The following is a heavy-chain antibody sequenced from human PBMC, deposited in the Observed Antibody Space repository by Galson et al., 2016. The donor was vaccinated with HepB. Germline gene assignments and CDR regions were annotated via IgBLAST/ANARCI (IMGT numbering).Heavy chain of an antibody. CDR2: IYHSGST. V-gene: IGHV4-39*01. CDR1: GDFITSDSHF. D-gene: IGHD6-13*01. Sequence: SETLSLTCSLSGDFITSDSHFWHWVRQSPGKKVEWIGQIYHSGSTAYNPSLESRLSMSVDTSKTQFSLSLTSVTAADTGLYICARRGAGAGPLDLWGRGTLVTVSS. J-gene: IGHJ5*02. CDR3: ARRGAGAGPLDL.